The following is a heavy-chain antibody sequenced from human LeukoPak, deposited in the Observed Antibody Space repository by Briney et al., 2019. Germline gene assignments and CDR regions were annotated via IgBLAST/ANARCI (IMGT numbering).Heavy chain of an antibody. CDR2: ISHGEGT. CDR1: SESFSGGY. D-gene: IGHD6-6*01. Sequence: PSETLSLTCAVYSESFSGGYWSWIRQPPGKGLDWIGEISHGEGTNYNPSLKSRVTISVDTSKNQFSLKLTSVTAADTAVYYCARQTSESIAARRFQHWGQGTLVTVSS. J-gene: IGHJ1*01. V-gene: IGHV4-34*01. CDR3: ARQTSESIAARRFQH.